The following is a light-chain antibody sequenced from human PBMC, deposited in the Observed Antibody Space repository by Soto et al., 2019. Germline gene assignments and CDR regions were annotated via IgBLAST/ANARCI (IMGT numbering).Light chain of an antibody. Sequence: QSVLTQPASVSGSPGQSVTISCTGTSSDVGGYNYVSWYQQQSGKAPKRMIHEVSNRPSGVSNRFSGSKSGNTASRTISGRQAEDEADYYCRSYTSSRAYVFGIGTKLTV. CDR3: RSYTSSRAYV. CDR2: EVS. CDR1: SSDVGGYNY. V-gene: IGLV2-14*01. J-gene: IGLJ1*01.